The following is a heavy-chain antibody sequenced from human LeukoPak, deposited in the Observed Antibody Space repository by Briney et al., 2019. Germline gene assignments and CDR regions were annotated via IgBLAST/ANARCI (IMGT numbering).Heavy chain of an antibody. D-gene: IGHD2-15*01. J-gene: IGHJ4*02. CDR3: ASGCSGGSCYPIVGYAFDY. Sequence: GGSLRLSCAASGFTFSSYSMNWVRQAPGKGLEWVSSIGSDSSYIYYADSVKGRFTISRDNAKNSLYLQMSSLRAEDTAVYYCASGCSGGSCYPIVGYAFDYWGQGTLVTVSS. CDR1: GFTFSSYS. CDR2: IGSDSSYI. V-gene: IGHV3-21*01.